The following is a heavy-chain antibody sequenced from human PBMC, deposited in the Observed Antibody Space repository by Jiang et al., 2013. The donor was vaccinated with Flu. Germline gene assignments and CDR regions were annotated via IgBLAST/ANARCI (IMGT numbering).Heavy chain of an antibody. D-gene: IGHD5-18*01. V-gene: IGHV3-7*01. J-gene: IGHJ4*02. Sequence: QLLESGGGLVQPGGSLRLSCAASGFTFSNYWMSWVRQAPGKGLEWVANIKQDGSEKYYVDSVKGRFTISRDNAKNSLYLQMNSLRAEDTAVYYCARDRYSFGYPLWVMDYWGQGTLVTVSS. CDR1: GFTFSNYW. CDR3: ARDRYSFGYPLWVMDY. CDR2: IKQDGSEK.